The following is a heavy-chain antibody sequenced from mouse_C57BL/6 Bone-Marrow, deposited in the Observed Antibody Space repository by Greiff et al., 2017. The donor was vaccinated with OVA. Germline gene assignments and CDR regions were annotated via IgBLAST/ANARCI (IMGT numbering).Heavy chain of an antibody. CDR2: ISAGGSYT. CDR1: GFTFSSYA. CDR3: ARDLQLRLREAWFAY. V-gene: IGHV5-4*01. J-gene: IGHJ3*01. Sequence: EVQLMESGGGLVKPGGSLKLSCAASGFTFSSYAMPWVRQTPEQRLEWVATISAGGSYTSYPDNVKGRFTIYRDNAKNNLYLQMSHLKSEDTAMYYCARDLQLRLREAWFAYWGQGTLVTVSA. D-gene: IGHD3-2*02.